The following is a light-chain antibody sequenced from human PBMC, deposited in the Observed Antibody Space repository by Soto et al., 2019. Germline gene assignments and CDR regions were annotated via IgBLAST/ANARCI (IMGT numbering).Light chain of an antibody. CDR2: EVS. V-gene: IGLV2-8*01. CDR3: SSYAGSNILV. Sequence: QSALTQPPSASGSPGQSVTISCTGTSSDVGGYDYVSWYQQHPGKAPKLMIYEVSKRPSGVPDRFSGSKSGNTASLTVSGLQAEDEDDYYCSSYAGSNILVFGGGTKLTVL. J-gene: IGLJ2*01. CDR1: SSDVGGYDY.